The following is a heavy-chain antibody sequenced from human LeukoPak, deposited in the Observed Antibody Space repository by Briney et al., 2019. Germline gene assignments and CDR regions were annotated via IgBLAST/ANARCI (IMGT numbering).Heavy chain of an antibody. D-gene: IGHD1-26*01. V-gene: IGHV1-46*01. Sequence: GSSVKVSCKASGGTFSSYAISWVRRAPGQGLEWMGIINPSGGSTSYAQKFQGRVTMTRDASTSTVYMELSSLRSEDTAVYYCARFAELDYWGQGTLVTVSS. J-gene: IGHJ4*02. CDR2: INPSGGST. CDR3: ARFAELDY. CDR1: GGTFSSYA.